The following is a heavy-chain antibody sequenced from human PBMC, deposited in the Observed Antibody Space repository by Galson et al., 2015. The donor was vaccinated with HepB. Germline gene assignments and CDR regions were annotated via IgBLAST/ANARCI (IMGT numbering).Heavy chain of an antibody. J-gene: IGHJ4*02. D-gene: IGHD6-13*01. V-gene: IGHV3-74*01. CDR1: GFTFSSYW. CDR3: ARESTWYSFDY. CDR2: INSDGSST. Sequence: SLRLSCAASGFTFSSYWMHWVRQAPGKGLVWVSRINSDGSSTSYADSVKGRFTISRDNAKNTLYLQMNSLRAEDTAVYYCARESTWYSFDYWGQGTLVTVSS.